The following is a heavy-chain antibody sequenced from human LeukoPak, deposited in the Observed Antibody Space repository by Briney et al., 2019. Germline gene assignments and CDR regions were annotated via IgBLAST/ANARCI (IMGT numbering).Heavy chain of an antibody. CDR2: INEAGTMK. CDR3: ARDEPGYGEFLLY. D-gene: IGHD3-10*01. Sequence: GGSLRLSCAASGFSLGNYWMSWVRQAPGKGLEWVANINEAGTMKSVADSVKGRFTISRDNTKNSLYLEMNSLRAEDTAVYYCARDEPGYGEFLLYWGQGTLLTVSS. J-gene: IGHJ4*02. CDR1: GFSLGNYW. V-gene: IGHV3-7*01.